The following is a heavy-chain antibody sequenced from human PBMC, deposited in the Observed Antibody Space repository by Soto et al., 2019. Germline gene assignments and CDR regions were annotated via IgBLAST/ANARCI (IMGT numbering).Heavy chain of an antibody. V-gene: IGHV3-15*01. CDR2: IKSKADGGTT. J-gene: IGHJ6*02. CDR1: GFTFSNAW. CDR3: TTDLRWELDGLHV. D-gene: IGHD1-26*01. Sequence: EVQLVESGGGLVKPGGSLRLSCAASGFTFSNAWMIWVRQAPGKGLEWVGRIKSKADGGTTDYAAPVKGRFTISRDDSKNEQNLQMNSLKTEDTAVYYCTTDLRWELDGLHVWGQGTTVTVSS.